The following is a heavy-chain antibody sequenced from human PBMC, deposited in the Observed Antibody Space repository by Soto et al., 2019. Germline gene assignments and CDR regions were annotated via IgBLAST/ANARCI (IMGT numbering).Heavy chain of an antibody. V-gene: IGHV4-38-2*02. CDR1: NLSITSGLY. D-gene: IGHD3-22*01. CDR3: ARDGLRYFESYGYYSGPPLDY. CDR2: IFHTGST. J-gene: IGHJ4*01. Sequence: PSETLSLSTAVSNLSITSGLYWGWLRQPPGRGLEWIGSIFHTGSTYYQPSLKSRVTISLDRSKNQFSLTLNSVTAADTAVYYCARDGLRYFESYGYYSGPPLDYWGQGVLVTVSS.